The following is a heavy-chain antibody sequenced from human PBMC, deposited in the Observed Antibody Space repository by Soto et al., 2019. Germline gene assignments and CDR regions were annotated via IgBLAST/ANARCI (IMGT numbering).Heavy chain of an antibody. CDR3: ARGSQYYDFWSGYTYYYYYMDV. Sequence: PGGCLRLSCAASGFTFSSYCMHWVRQAPGKGLVWVSRINSDGSSTSYADSVKGRFTISRDNAKNTLYLQMNSLRAEDTAVYYCARGSQYYDFWSGYTYYYYYMDVWGKGTTVTVSS. D-gene: IGHD3-3*01. V-gene: IGHV3-74*01. CDR1: GFTFSSYC. J-gene: IGHJ6*03. CDR2: INSDGSST.